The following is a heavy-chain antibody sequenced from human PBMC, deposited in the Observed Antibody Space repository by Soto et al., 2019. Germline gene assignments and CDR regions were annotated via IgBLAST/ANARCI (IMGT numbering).Heavy chain of an antibody. D-gene: IGHD3-10*01. CDR2: NFPIVPPP. J-gene: IGHJ3*02. CDR1: GGTFSSYA. Sequence: SLKVSCKASGGTFSSYANNWVPKAPGQGLEWMGGNFPIVPPPNYAQKFQGRVTITADKSTSTAYMELSSLRSEDRAVYYCARDLGGSGSPTWDDGFDIWGQGTMVTVSS. V-gene: IGHV1-69*06. CDR3: ARDLGGSGSPTWDDGFDI.